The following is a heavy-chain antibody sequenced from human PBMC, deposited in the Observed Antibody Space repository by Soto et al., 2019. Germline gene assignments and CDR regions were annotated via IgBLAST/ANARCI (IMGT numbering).Heavy chain of an antibody. Sequence: LRLSCAASGFTFSNAWMSWVRQAPGKGLEWVGRIKSKTDGGTTDYAAPVKGRFTISRDDSKNTLYLQMNSLKTEDTAVYYCTTDFAPYYYDSSGYYADYWGRGTLVTVSS. D-gene: IGHD3-22*01. CDR2: IKSKTDGGTT. V-gene: IGHV3-15*01. J-gene: IGHJ4*02. CDR1: GFTFSNAW. CDR3: TTDFAPYYYDSSGYYADY.